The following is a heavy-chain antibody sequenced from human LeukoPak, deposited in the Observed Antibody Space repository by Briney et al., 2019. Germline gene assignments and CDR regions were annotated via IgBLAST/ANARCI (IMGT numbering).Heavy chain of an antibody. V-gene: IGHV7-4-1*02. D-gene: IGHD6-13*01. CDR2: ISTNTGNP. CDR1: GYPFTNYA. CDR3: ARDLAALAAAGYNDAFDF. Sequence: ASVKVSCKASGYPFTNYAVHWVRQAPGQGLEWMGRISTNTGNPTYAQGFTGRFVFSWDTSVSTAYLQISSLKAEDTAVYYCARDLAALAAAGYNDAFDFWGQGTMVTVSS. J-gene: IGHJ3*01.